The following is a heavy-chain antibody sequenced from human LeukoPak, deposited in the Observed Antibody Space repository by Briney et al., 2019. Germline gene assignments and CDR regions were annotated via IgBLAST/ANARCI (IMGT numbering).Heavy chain of an antibody. CDR1: GVSMSDYY. J-gene: IGHJ3*02. Sequence: QVQLQESGPGLVKPWETLSLTCTVSGVSMSDYYWSWIRQPPGKGLEWIGYIYSTGSTNYNPSLKSRVTISVDTSKNQFFLKLSSVTAADTALYYCARDYTMTHAFDIWGQGTLVTVSS. CDR3: ARDYTMTHAFDI. CDR2: IYSTGST. V-gene: IGHV4-59*01. D-gene: IGHD3-22*01.